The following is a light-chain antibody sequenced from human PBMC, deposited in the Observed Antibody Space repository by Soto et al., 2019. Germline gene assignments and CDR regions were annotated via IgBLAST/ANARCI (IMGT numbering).Light chain of an antibody. J-gene: IGLJ1*01. CDR2: GVS. Sequence: QSALTQPASVSGSPGPSITISCSGTRSDIGSYNYAAWYQQFPGKTPKVLIYGVSNRPSGVSSRCSGSKSGNTAALTISGLQAEDEADYYCISYTGSSTSYVFGSGTKLTVL. CDR1: RSDIGSYNY. V-gene: IGLV2-14*01. CDR3: ISYTGSSTSYV.